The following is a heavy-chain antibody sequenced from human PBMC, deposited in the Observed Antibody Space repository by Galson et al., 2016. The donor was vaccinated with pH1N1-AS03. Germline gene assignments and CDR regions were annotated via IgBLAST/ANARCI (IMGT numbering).Heavy chain of an antibody. Sequence: SLRLSCAASAFTFSTYSMNWVRQAPGKGLEWVSSISSSTSYIYYGDSVKGRFTISRDNVKNSLYLQMTSLRAEDTAVYYCSRGDYCSSTSCFWPPLYGMDVWGQGTTVTVSS. J-gene: IGHJ6*02. D-gene: IGHD2-2*01. CDR1: AFTFSTYS. CDR2: ISSSTSYI. CDR3: SRGDYCSSTSCFWPPLYGMDV. V-gene: IGHV3-21*01.